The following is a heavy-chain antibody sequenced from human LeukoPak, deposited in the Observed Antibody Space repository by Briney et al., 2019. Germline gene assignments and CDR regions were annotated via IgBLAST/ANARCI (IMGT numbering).Heavy chain of an antibody. CDR1: GGSISSSSYY. Sequence: PSETLSLTCTVSGGSISSSSYYWSWIRQPPGKGLEWIGYIYYSGSTNYNPSLKSRVTILLDMSKNQFSLKLSSVTAADTAIYYCTREYGFMTTVFHAFDIWGQGTMVTVSS. V-gene: IGHV4-61*05. J-gene: IGHJ3*02. CDR3: TREYGFMTTVFHAFDI. CDR2: IYYSGST. D-gene: IGHD4-17*01.